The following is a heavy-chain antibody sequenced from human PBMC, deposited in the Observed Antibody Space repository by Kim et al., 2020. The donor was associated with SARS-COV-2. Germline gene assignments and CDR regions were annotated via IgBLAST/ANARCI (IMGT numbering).Heavy chain of an antibody. CDR3: ARDLGAFYSGSDY. V-gene: IGHV1-18*01. CDR1: GYFFPTYG. D-gene: IGHD1-26*01. J-gene: IGHJ4*02. CDR2: ISPYTGDT. Sequence: ASVKVSCKASGYFFPTYGVSWVRQAPGEGLEWMGWISPYTGDTNSAQKFQDRITLTTDTSKRTAYMELTSLTPDDTAVYYCARDLGAFYSGSDYWGQGTLVIVPS.